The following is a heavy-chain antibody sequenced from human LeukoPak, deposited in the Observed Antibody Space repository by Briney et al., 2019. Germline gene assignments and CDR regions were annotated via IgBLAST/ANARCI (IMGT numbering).Heavy chain of an antibody. V-gene: IGHV1-18*01. J-gene: IGHJ4*02. D-gene: IGHD3-10*01. CDR2: SSTYNGNK. CDR1: GYTYSSYG. Sequence: GASVKVSCKASGYTYSSYGISWVRQPPGQGLEWMGWSSTYNGNKYYRQKLQGRVSMTTDTSTRTAYMDLRSQRSDDTAIYYCARDSPDGSGTYYNDSPDYWGQGTLVTVSS. CDR3: ARDSPDGSGTYYNDSPDY.